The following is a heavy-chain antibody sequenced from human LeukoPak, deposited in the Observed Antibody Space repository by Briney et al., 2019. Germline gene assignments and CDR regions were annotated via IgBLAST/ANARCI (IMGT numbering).Heavy chain of an antibody. CDR1: GYTFTSYD. V-gene: IGHV1-69*05. Sequence: SVKVSCKASGYTFTSYDINWVRQAPGQGLEWMGGIIPIFGTANYAQKFQGRVTITTDESTSTAYMELRSLRSDDTAVYYCASSTSYYDFWSGYYRRKDAFDIWGQGTMVTVSS. CDR2: IIPIFGTA. D-gene: IGHD3-3*01. J-gene: IGHJ3*02. CDR3: ASSTSYYDFWSGYYRRKDAFDI.